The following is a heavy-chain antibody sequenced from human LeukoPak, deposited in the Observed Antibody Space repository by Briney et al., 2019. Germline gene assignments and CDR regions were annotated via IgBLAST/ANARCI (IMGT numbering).Heavy chain of an antibody. Sequence: GGSLTLSCAVSVLTFSSYAMRWVRHAPGRGLEWVSGINWKGGSTGYADSVKGRFTISRDNAKNSLYLQMNSLRAEDTALYYCARDRVGGVGATIDYWGQGTLVTVSS. V-gene: IGHV3-20*04. CDR2: INWKGGST. CDR3: ARDRVGGVGATIDY. CDR1: VLTFSSYA. D-gene: IGHD1-26*01. J-gene: IGHJ4*02.